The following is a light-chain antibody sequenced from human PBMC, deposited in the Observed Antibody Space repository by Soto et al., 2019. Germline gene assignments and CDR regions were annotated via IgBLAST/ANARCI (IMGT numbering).Light chain of an antibody. V-gene: IGKV1-39*01. J-gene: IGKJ3*01. Sequence: DIQMTQSPSSLSASVGDRVTITCRASQKISTYLTWYQLKPGKAPSLLIYAASTLQRGVPSRFSGSGSGTDFTLTISSLQPEDFATYDCQQSYSIPFTFGPGTKVDL. CDR3: QQSYSIPFT. CDR2: AAS. CDR1: QKISTY.